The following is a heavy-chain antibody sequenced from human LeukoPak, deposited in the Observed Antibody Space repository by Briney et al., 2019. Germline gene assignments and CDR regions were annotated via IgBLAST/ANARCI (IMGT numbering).Heavy chain of an antibody. D-gene: IGHD4/OR15-4a*01. CDR1: GFTVSSNY. V-gene: IGHV3-66*04. J-gene: IGHJ4*02. CDR3: ARRAGAYSHPYDY. Sequence: GGSLRLSCAASGFTVSSNYMSWVRQAPGKGLEWVSVIYSGGSTYYADSVKGRFTISRDDSKNTLYLQMNSLRAEDTAVYYCARRAGAYSHPYDYWGQGTLVTVSS. CDR2: IYSGGST.